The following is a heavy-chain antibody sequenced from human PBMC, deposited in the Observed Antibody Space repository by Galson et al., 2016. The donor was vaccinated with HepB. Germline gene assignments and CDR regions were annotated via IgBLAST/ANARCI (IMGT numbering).Heavy chain of an antibody. Sequence: SLRLSCAASGFTFSGCWMHWVRQPPGKGLEWVSRINGDGRSTTYADSVKGRFTISRDNAKSTVHLQMNSLRAEDTAIYYCARGINGDLGDYWGQGTLVAVSS. D-gene: IGHD2-8*01. CDR3: ARGINGDLGDY. V-gene: IGHV3-74*03. J-gene: IGHJ4*02. CDR2: INGDGRST. CDR1: GFTFSGCW.